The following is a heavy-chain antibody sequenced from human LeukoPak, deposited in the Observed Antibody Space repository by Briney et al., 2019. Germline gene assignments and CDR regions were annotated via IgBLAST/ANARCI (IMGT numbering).Heavy chain of an antibody. CDR2: ISSDGSNK. V-gene: IGHV3-30*18. CDR1: GFTFSSYG. Sequence: GSLRLSCAASGFTFSSYGMHWVRQAPGKGLEWVAVISSDGSNKYHADSVQGRFIISRDNSKNTLYLQMNSLRAEDTAVYYCAKDTVGASTALGYWGQGTLVTVSS. D-gene: IGHD1-26*01. J-gene: IGHJ4*02. CDR3: AKDTVGASTALGY.